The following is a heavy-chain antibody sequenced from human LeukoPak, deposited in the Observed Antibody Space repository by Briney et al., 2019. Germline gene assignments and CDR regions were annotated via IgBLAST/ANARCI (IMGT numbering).Heavy chain of an antibody. V-gene: IGHV4-34*01. CDR2: INHSGST. CDR3: ARNYIVVVPAATNWFDP. D-gene: IGHD2-2*01. Sequence: SETLSLTCAVYGGSFSGYYWSWIRQPPGKGLEWIGEINHSGSTNYNPSLKSRVTISVDTSKNQFSLKLGSVTAADTAVYYCARNYIVVVPAATNWFDPWGQGTLVTVSS. J-gene: IGHJ5*02. CDR1: GGSFSGYY.